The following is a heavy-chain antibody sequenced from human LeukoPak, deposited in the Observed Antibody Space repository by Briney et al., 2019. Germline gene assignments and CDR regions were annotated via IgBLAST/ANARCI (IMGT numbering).Heavy chain of an antibody. CDR3: VRTEGSGTYYPHFDY. Sequence: QPGGSLRLSCAASAFTFSSYAMNWVRQAPGKGLEWVSAISGSGASIYYADSVKGRFTISRDNSRNTLYLQMHSLRAEDTAVYYCVRTEGSGTYYPHFDYWGQGTLVTVSS. J-gene: IGHJ4*02. D-gene: IGHD3-10*01. CDR2: ISGSGASI. V-gene: IGHV3-23*01. CDR1: AFTFSSYA.